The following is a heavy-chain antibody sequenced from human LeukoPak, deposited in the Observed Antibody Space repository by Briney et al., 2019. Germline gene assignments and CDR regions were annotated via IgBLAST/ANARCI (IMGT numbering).Heavy chain of an antibody. Sequence: SETLSLACVVSGGSVHRSFWTWVRQPPGKGLEWIGRIYSSGTTGYSPSLKSRLTIAIDTSKNQFSLRLASVTAADTAVYYCGRRPAVDGPIDNWGQGILVAVSS. CDR3: GRRPAVDGPIDN. V-gene: IGHV4-59*02. CDR2: IYSSGTT. D-gene: IGHD3/OR15-3a*01. CDR1: GGSVHRSF. J-gene: IGHJ4*02.